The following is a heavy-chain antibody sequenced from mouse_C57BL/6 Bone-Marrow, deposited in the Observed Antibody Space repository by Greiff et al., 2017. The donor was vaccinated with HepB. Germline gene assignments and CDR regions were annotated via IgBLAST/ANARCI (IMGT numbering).Heavy chain of an antibody. J-gene: IGHJ2*01. Sequence: EVQGVESGPELVKPGASVKISCKASGYSFTDYKMNWVKQSNGKSLEWIGVINPNYGTTRYNQKFKGKATLTVDQSSSTAYMQLNSLTSEDSAVYYCARDYGSSYYFDYWGQGTTLTVSS. CDR1: GYSFTDYK. CDR3: ARDYGSSYYFDY. D-gene: IGHD1-1*01. V-gene: IGHV1-39*01. CDR2: INPNYGTT.